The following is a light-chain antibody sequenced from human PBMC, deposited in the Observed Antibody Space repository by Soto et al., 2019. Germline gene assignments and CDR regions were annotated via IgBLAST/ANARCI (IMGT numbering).Light chain of an antibody. CDR2: AAS. CDR1: QTVIHNY. CDR3: QHYNSYSEA. J-gene: IGKJ1*01. Sequence: EIVLTQSPGTLSLAPGERATLSCRASQTVIHNYLAWHQQKPGQTPRLLIYAASSRATGIPDRFSGSGSGTDFTLTISSLQPDDFATYYCQHYNSYSEAFGQGTKVDIK. V-gene: IGKV3-20*01.